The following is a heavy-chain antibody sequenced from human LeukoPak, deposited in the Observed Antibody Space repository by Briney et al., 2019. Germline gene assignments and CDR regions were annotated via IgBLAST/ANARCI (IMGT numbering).Heavy chain of an antibody. CDR3: AKAGGWDPRRYYDSSGSYYFDY. V-gene: IGHV3-23*01. Sequence: PGGSLRLSCAASGFTFSSYSMNWVRQAPGKGLEWVSAISGSGGSTYYADSVKGRFTISRDNSKNTLYLQMNSLRAEDTAVYYCAKAGGWDPRRYYDSSGSYYFDYWGQGTLVTVSS. J-gene: IGHJ4*02. CDR2: ISGSGGST. CDR1: GFTFSSYS. D-gene: IGHD3-22*01.